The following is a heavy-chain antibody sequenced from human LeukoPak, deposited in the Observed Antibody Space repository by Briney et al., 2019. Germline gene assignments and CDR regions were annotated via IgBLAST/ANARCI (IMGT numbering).Heavy chain of an antibody. CDR3: ARDDTIFGVVTPLGY. CDR1: GGTFSSYA. D-gene: IGHD3-3*01. V-gene: IGHV1-69*05. Sequence: SVKVSCKASGGTFSSYAISWVRQAPGQGLEWMGGIIPIFGTANYAQKLQGRVTMTTDTSTSTAYMELRSLRSDDTAVYYCARDDTIFGVVTPLGYWGQGTLVTVSS. J-gene: IGHJ4*02. CDR2: IIPIFGTA.